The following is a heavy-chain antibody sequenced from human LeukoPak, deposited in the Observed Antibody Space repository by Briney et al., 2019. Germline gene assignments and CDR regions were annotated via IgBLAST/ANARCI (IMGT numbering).Heavy chain of an antibody. D-gene: IGHD5-18*01. J-gene: IGHJ4*02. CDR3: ARGTGEGYTYGRYYFDY. CDR1: GYTFTGYY. Sequence: ASVKVSCKASGYTFTGYYMHWLRQAPGQGLEWMGWINPNSGGTDYAQKFQGRVTMTRDTSITTAYMELSRLRSDDTAVYYWARGTGEGYTYGRYYFDYWGQGTLVTVSS. CDR2: INPNSGGT. V-gene: IGHV1-2*02.